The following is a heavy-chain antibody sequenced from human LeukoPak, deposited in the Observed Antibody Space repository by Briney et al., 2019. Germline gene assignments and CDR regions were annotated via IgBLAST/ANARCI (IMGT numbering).Heavy chain of an antibody. V-gene: IGHV4-39*01. J-gene: IGHJ5*02. D-gene: IGHD3-10*01. CDR2: IYYSGST. CDR3: ARGGTLQWFGDLFQGVSWLDP. Sequence: SETLFLTCTVSGGSIITSSYFWGWVRQPPGKGLEWIGSIYYSGSTYYNPSLKSRVTLSVDTSNNQFSLQLNSVIPEDTAVYYCARGGTLQWFGDLFQGVSWLDPWGQGTLVTVSS. CDR1: GGSIITSSYF.